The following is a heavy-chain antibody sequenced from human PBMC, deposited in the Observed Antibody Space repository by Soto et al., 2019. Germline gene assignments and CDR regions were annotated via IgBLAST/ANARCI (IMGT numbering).Heavy chain of an antibody. CDR3: ARVGIAAAASDAFDI. J-gene: IGHJ3*02. V-gene: IGHV6-1*01. Sequence: SQTLSLTCAISGDSVSSNSAAWNWIRQSPSRVLEWLGRTYCRSKWYNDYAVSVKSRITINPDTSKNQFSLQLNSVTPEDTAVYYCARVGIAAAASDAFDIWGQGTMVTVSS. CDR2: TYCRSKWYN. CDR1: GDSVSSNSAA. D-gene: IGHD6-13*01.